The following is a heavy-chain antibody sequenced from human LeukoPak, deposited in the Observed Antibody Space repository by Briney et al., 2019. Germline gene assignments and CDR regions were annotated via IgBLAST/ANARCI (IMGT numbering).Heavy chain of an antibody. CDR2: IYHSGST. Sequence: SETLSLTCAVYNGFDSYYFMLVRQPPGKGLEWIGSIYHSGSTYYNPSLKSRVTISVDTSKNQFSLKLNSVTAADTAVYYCARNRGSSGYAAFDIWGQGTMVTVSS. V-gene: IGHV4-38-2*01. CDR1: NGFDSYY. J-gene: IGHJ3*02. CDR3: ARNRGSSGYAAFDI. D-gene: IGHD3-22*01.